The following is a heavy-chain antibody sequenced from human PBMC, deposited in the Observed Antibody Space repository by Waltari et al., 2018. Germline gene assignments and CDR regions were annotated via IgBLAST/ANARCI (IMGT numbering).Heavy chain of an antibody. CDR2: INPNSGGT. CDR1: GYTFTGYY. CDR3: AKDKPMIVVEGAFDI. Sequence: QVQLVQSGAEVKKPGASVKVSCKASGYTFTGYYMHWVRQAPGQGLEWMGWINPNSGGTNYAQKFQGRVTMTRDTSISTAYMELSRLRSDDTALYYCAKDKPMIVVEGAFDIWGQGTMVTVSS. J-gene: IGHJ3*02. D-gene: IGHD3-22*01. V-gene: IGHV1-2*02.